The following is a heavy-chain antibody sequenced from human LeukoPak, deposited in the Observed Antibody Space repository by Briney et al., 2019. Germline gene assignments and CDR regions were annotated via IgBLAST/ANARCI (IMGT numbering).Heavy chain of an antibody. CDR1: VFTFSSYS. Sequence: GGSLRLSCAPSVFTFSSYSMNSVRQAPGKGLKWVSSISSSSSYIYYADSVKGRFTISRDNAKNSLYLQMNSLSAQDTAVYYCAREHRGWHLHYYYYYMVVWGKGTTVTVS. D-gene: IGHD6-19*01. V-gene: IGHV3-21*01. J-gene: IGHJ6*03. CDR2: ISSSSSYI. CDR3: AREHRGWHLHYYYYYMVV.